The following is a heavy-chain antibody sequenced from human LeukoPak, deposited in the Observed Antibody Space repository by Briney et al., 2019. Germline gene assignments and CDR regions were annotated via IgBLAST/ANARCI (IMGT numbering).Heavy chain of an antibody. J-gene: IGHJ4*02. CDR1: GGSFSGYY. D-gene: IGHD5-18*01. V-gene: IGHV4-34*01. Sequence: SETLSLTCAVYGGSFSGYYWSWIRQPPGKGLEWIGEINHSGSTNYTPSLKSRVTISVDTYKNQFSLKLSSVTAADTAVYYCARLRGYSYGYFDYWGQGTLVTVSS. CDR3: ARLRGYSYGYFDY. CDR2: INHSGST.